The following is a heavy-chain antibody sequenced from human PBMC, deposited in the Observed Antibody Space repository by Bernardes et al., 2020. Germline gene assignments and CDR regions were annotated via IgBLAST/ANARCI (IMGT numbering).Heavy chain of an antibody. D-gene: IGHD6-6*01. J-gene: IGHJ6*02. CDR1: GYSFTNYW. CDR3: ASRDSSSSDGMDV. Sequence: GESLKISCKASGYSFTNYWIGWVRQMPGKGLEWMGIIYPGDSDTRYSPSFQGQVTISADKSISTAYLQFNSLKASDTAMYYCASRDSSSSDGMDVWGQGTTVTVSS. V-gene: IGHV5-51*01. CDR2: IYPGDSDT.